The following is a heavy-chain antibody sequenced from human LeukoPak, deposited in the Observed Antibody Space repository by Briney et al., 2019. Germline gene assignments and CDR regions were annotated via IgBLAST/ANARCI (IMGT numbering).Heavy chain of an antibody. J-gene: IGHJ6*02. D-gene: IGHD2-21*01. V-gene: IGHV3-7*01. CDR1: GFTFSSYW. CDR2: IKQDGSTQ. Sequence: GGSLRLSCAASGFTFSSYWMSWVRQAPGKGLEWVANIKQDGSTQYYVDSVKGRFTISRDNAKNSLYLQMNSLRAEDTAVYYCAKYCGGDCYGMDVWGQGTTVTVSS. CDR3: AKYCGGDCYGMDV.